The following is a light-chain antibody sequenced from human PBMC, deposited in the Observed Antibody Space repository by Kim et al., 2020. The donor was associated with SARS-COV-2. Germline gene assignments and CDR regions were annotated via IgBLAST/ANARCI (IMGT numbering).Light chain of an antibody. CDR2: KAS. CDR1: HTINTW. V-gene: IGKV1-5*03. Sequence: DIQMTQSPSPLSASVGDTVTITCRASHTINTWLAWYQQKPGKAPKFLIQKASTLYSGVPSRFSGSGSGTEFNLTISSLQPDDFATYHYQQHDCYPYSFGQGA. CDR3: QQHDCYPYS. J-gene: IGKJ2*01.